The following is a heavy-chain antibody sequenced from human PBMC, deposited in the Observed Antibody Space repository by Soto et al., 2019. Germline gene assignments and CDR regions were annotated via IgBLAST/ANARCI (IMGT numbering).Heavy chain of an antibody. CDR3: AGRGARALSGYHFDY. D-gene: IGHD5-18*01. V-gene: IGHV1-3*01. CDR1: GYTFTSYA. J-gene: IGHJ4*02. CDR2: INAGNGNT. Sequence: QVQLVQSGAEVKKPGASVKVSCKASGYTFTSYAMHWVRQAPGQRLEWMGWINAGNGNTKYSQKFQGRVTITRDTSASRAYMELSSLRSEDTAVYYCAGRGARALSGYHFDYWGQGTLVTVSS.